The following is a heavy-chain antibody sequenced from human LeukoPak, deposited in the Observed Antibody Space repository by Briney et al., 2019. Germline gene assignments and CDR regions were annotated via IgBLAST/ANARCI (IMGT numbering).Heavy chain of an antibody. J-gene: IGHJ6*03. CDR2: IRYDGSNK. CDR1: GFTFSSYG. D-gene: IGHD6-6*01. Sequence: GGSLRLSCAASGFTFSSYGMHWVRQAPGKGLEWVAFIRYDGSNKYYADSVKGRFTISRDNSKNTLYLQMNSLRAEDTAVYYCAKDRLPFIAAHPYYYYYYYMDVWGKGTTVTVSS. V-gene: IGHV3-30*02. CDR3: AKDRLPFIAAHPYYYYYYYMDV.